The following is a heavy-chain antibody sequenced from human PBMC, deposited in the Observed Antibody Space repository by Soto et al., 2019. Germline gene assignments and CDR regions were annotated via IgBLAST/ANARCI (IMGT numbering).Heavy chain of an antibody. J-gene: IGHJ4*02. CDR2: ISSTTNYI. Sequence: PGGSLRLSCAASGFTFTRYSMNWVRQAPGKGLEWVSSISSTTNYIYYADSMKGRFTVSRDNAKNSVCLEMNSLSAEDTAVYYCARESEDLTSNFDYWGQGTLVTVSS. CDR3: ARESEDLTSNFDY. CDR1: GFTFTRYS. V-gene: IGHV3-21*01.